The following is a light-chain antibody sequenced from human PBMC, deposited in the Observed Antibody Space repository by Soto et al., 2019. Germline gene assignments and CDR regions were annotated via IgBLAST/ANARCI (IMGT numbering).Light chain of an antibody. CDR3: QKYSSVPV. Sequence: DIQMTQSPPSLSASVGDRVTITCRASQGIRNFVAWYQQKPGKPPKLLIYAASTLQSGVPSRISGSGSGTDFTLTINSLQPEDVATYSCQKYSSVPVFGPGTKVEI. CDR2: AAS. V-gene: IGKV1-27*01. CDR1: QGIRNF. J-gene: IGKJ3*01.